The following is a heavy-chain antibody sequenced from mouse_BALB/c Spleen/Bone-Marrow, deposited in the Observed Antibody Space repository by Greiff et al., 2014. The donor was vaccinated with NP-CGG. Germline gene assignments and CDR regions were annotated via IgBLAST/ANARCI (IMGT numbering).Heavy chain of an antibody. Sequence: EVKLMESGPELVKPGASVKISCKTSGYTFTEYTMHWVKQSHGKSLEWIGSINPNNGGTTYNQKFKGKATLTVDKSSSTAYMELRSLTSEDSAVYYCARGGRWLPTFDYWGQGTTLTVSS. D-gene: IGHD2-3*01. J-gene: IGHJ2*01. CDR3: ARGGRWLPTFDY. V-gene: IGHV1-18*01. CDR1: GYTFTEYT. CDR2: INPNNGGT.